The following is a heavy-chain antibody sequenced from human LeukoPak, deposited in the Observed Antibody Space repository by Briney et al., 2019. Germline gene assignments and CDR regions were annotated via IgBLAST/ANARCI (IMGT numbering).Heavy chain of an antibody. CDR3: ARWDLLGDYNY. Sequence: ASVKVSCKASGGTFSSYAISWVRQATGQGLEWMGWMNPNSGNTGYAQKFQGRVTMTRNTSISTAYMELSSLRSEDTAVYYCARWDLLGDYNYWGQGTLVTVSS. V-gene: IGHV1-8*02. CDR1: GGTFSSYA. J-gene: IGHJ4*02. D-gene: IGHD4-17*01. CDR2: MNPNSGNT.